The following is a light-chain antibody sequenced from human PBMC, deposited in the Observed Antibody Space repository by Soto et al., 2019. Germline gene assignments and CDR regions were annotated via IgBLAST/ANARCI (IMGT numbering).Light chain of an antibody. J-gene: IGKJ1*01. CDR1: QSVDID. CDR3: QQYRGWPRT. V-gene: IGKV3D-15*01. Sequence: EIVLTQSPGTLSGSPGERVTLSCRASQSVDIDLAWYQQKPGQAPRLLIYGASTRATDMPGRFRGSGAGAEFTLTISSLQSEDSAVYYCQQYRGWPRTFGKGTKVEIK. CDR2: GAS.